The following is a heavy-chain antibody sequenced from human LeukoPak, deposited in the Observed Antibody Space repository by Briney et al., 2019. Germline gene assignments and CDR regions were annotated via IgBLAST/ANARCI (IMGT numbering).Heavy chain of an antibody. CDR2: ISGYNGDT. D-gene: IGHD6-19*01. Sequence: ASVKVSCKASGYTFTNYGIIWVRQAPGQGLEWMGWISGYNGDTNSAQKLQGRVTMTTDPSTSTAYMELKSQISDDTAVYYCARGYSSGWYTGDFEYWGQGTLVTVSS. V-gene: IGHV1-18*01. CDR3: ARGYSSGWYTGDFEY. J-gene: IGHJ4*02. CDR1: GYTFTNYG.